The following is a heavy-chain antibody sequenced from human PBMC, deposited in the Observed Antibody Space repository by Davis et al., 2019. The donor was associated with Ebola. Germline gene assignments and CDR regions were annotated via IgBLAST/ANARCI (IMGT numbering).Heavy chain of an antibody. D-gene: IGHD1-26*01. CDR2: IRSKANSYAT. Sequence: GESLKISCAASGFTFSGSGMHWVRQASGKGLEWVGRIRSKANSYATAYAASVKGRFTISRDDSKNTAYLQMNSLKTEDTAVYYCTMSGTIDYWGQGTLVTVSS. CDR1: GFTFSGSG. J-gene: IGHJ4*02. V-gene: IGHV3-73*01. CDR3: TMSGTIDY.